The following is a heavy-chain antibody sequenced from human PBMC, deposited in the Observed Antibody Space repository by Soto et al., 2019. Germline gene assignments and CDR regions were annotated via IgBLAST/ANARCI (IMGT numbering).Heavy chain of an antibody. CDR2: IYYSGTT. Sequence: QVQLQESGPGLVKPSETLSLTCTVSGGSIASYYWSWIRQPPGKGLEWIGYIYYSGTTNYNPSLKRRVTISVDTSKNQFSLKLNSVTAADTAVYYCARMTSSSWYSDYWGQGTLVTVSS. J-gene: IGHJ4*02. CDR3: ARMTSSSWYSDY. D-gene: IGHD6-13*01. CDR1: GGSIASYY. V-gene: IGHV4-59*01.